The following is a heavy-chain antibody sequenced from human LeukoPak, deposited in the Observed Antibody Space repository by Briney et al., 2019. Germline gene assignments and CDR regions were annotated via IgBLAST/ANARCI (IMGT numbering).Heavy chain of an antibody. CDR1: GFTSSNYG. D-gene: IGHD6-19*01. CDR3: AKDRGLAVGDY. CDR2: IRYDGTNK. Sequence: PGGSLRLSCAASGFTSSNYGMHWVRQAPGKGLEWVAFIRYDGTNKDYADSVKGRFTISRDNSKNTLYLQMNSLRAEDTAVYYCAKDRGLAVGDYWGQGTLVTISS. J-gene: IGHJ4*02. V-gene: IGHV3-30*02.